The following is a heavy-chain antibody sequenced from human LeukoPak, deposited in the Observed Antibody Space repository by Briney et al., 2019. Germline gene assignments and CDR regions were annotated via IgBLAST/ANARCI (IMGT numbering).Heavy chain of an antibody. V-gene: IGHV3-53*01. CDR2: IYSGGST. CDR3: ASPLTSRGPFDY. Sequence: GGSLRLSCAASGFTVSSNYMSWVRQAPGKGLEWVSVIYSGGSTYYADSVKGRFTISRDNSKNTLYLQMNSLRAEDTAVYYCASPLTSRGPFDYWGQGTLVTVSS. D-gene: IGHD3-16*01. J-gene: IGHJ4*02. CDR1: GFTVSSNY.